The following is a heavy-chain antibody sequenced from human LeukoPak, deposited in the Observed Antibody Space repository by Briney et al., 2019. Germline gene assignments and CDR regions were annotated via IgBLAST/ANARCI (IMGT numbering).Heavy chain of an antibody. J-gene: IGHJ4*02. V-gene: IGHV3-48*03. CDR2: ISSSGSTI. CDR1: GFTFSSYE. Sequence: GGSLRLSCAASGFTFSSYEMNWVRQAPGNGLEWVSFISSSGSTIYYADSVKGRFTISRDSAKNSLYLQMDSLRAEDTAVYYCARVTSGTEDYWGQGTLVTVSS. CDR3: ARVTSGTEDY. D-gene: IGHD5-12*01.